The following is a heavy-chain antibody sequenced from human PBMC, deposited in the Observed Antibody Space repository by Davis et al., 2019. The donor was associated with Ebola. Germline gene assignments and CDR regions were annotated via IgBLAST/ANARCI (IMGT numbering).Heavy chain of an antibody. CDR2: IYYSGST. CDR1: GGSISSYY. Sequence: SETLSLTCTVSGGSISSYYWSWIRQPPGKGLEWIGYIYYSGSTNYNPSLKSRVTISVDTSKNQFSLKLSSVTVADTAVYYCARGRLLWERVYDYWGQGTLVTVSS. CDR3: ARGRLLWERVYDY. J-gene: IGHJ4*02. D-gene: IGHD1-26*01. V-gene: IGHV4-59*12.